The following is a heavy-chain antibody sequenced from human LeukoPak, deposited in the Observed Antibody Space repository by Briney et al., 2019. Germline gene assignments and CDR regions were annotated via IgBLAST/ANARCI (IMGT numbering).Heavy chain of an antibody. Sequence: GGSLRLSCVASGLAFRNYAMAWVRQAPGKLLEWVSVIRGSGGDIRYADSVKGRFTISRNNSVNTLYLQMNSLRAEDTAVYYCGKDPNGDYVGAFDFWGQGTMVTVSS. J-gene: IGHJ3*01. CDR1: GLAFRNYA. V-gene: IGHV3-23*01. CDR2: IRGSGGDI. D-gene: IGHD4-17*01. CDR3: GKDPNGDYVGAFDF.